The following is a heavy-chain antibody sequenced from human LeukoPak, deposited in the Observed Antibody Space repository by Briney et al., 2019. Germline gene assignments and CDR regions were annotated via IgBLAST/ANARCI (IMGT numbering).Heavy chain of an antibody. CDR1: GFTFSSYG. CDR3: AKFHPLYPYYYDSSGYSTFDY. D-gene: IGHD3-22*01. J-gene: IGHJ4*02. V-gene: IGHV3-30*18. CDR2: ISYDGSNK. Sequence: GGSLRLSCAASGFTFSSYGMHWVRQAPGKGLEWVAVISYDGSNKYYADSVKGRFTISRDNSKDTLYLQMNSLRAEDTAVYYCAKFHPLYPYYYDSSGYSTFDYWGQGTLVTVSS.